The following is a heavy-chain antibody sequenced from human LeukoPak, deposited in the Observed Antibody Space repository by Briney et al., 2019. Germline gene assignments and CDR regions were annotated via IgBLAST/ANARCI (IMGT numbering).Heavy chain of an antibody. CDR2: IKSKTDGGTT. J-gene: IGHJ4*02. V-gene: IGHV3-15*01. D-gene: IGHD3-10*02. CDR3: TTDLFMVGNFDY. CDR1: GFTFSNAW. Sequence: GGSLRLSCAASGFTFSNAWMSWVRQAPGKGLEWVGRIKSKTDGGTTDYAAPVKGRFTISRDESKNTLYLKMNSLKTEDTAVYYCTTDLFMVGNFDYWGQGTLVTVSS.